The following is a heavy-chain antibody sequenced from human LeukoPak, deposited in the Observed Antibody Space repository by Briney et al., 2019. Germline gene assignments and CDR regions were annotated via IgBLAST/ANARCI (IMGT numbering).Heavy chain of an antibody. CDR3: VSRSSSSIDY. CDR2: ISSSGSTI. J-gene: IGHJ4*02. Sequence: GGSLRRYCAASGFTFSDYYMSWIRQAPGKGLEWVSYISSSGSTIYYADSVKGRFTISRDNAKNSLYLQMNSLRAEDTAVYYCVSRSSSSIDYWGQGTLVTVSS. D-gene: IGHD6-6*01. V-gene: IGHV3-11*01. CDR1: GFTFSDYY.